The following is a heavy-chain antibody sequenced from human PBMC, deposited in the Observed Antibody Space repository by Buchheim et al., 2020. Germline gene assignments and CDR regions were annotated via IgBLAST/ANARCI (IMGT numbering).Heavy chain of an antibody. Sequence: QVQLVQSGAEVKKPGSSVKVSCKASGDTFTSHAVSWVRQAPGQGLEWMGGFIPVLGSPDYAQKFQDRVTITADESTTTAYMGLNSLTAEDTAMDYWARGTGGDDGGQGHNYYGMDVWGQGTT. CDR2: FIPVLGSP. CDR3: ARGTGGDDGGQGHNYYGMDV. CDR1: GDTFTSHA. V-gene: IGHV1-69*01. J-gene: IGHJ6*02. D-gene: IGHD4-17*01.